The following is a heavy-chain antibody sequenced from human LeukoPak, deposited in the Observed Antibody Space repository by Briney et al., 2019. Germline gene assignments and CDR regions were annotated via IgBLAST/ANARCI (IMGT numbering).Heavy chain of an antibody. D-gene: IGHD1-20*01. Sequence: GASVKVSCKASGYTFTGYYMHWVRQAPGQGLEWMGRINPNSGGTNYAQKFQGWVTMTRDTSISTAYMELSRLRSDDTAVYYCARGDVYNWNDLDYWGQGTLVTVSS. J-gene: IGHJ4*02. V-gene: IGHV1-2*04. CDR1: GYTFTGYY. CDR2: INPNSGGT. CDR3: ARGDVYNWNDLDY.